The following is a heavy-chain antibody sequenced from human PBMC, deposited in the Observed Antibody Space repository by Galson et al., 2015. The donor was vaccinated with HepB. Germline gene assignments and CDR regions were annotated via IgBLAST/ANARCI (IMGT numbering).Heavy chain of an antibody. CDR3: ARGRKIYCSSTSCYHYYYMDV. CDR2: MNPNSGNT. D-gene: IGHD2-2*01. J-gene: IGHJ6*03. V-gene: IGHV1-8*01. Sequence: SVKVSCKASGYTFTSYDINWVRQATGQGLEWMGWMNPNSGNTDYAQKFQGRVTMTRNTSISTAYMELSSLRSEDTAVYYCARGRKIYCSSTSCYHYYYMDVWGKGTTVTVSS. CDR1: GYTFTSYD.